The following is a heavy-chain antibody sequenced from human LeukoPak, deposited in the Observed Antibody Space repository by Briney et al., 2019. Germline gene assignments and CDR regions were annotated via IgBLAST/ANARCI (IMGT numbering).Heavy chain of an antibody. J-gene: IGHJ1*01. D-gene: IGHD6-19*01. CDR2: INPNSGNT. Sequence: ASVKVSCKASGYIFSDYDINWVRQATGQGLEWMAWINPNSGNTGIAQKLQGRVTMTTDTSTSTVYMELRSLRSDDTAVYYCARDSRSGWFAEYFQHWGQGTLVTVSS. CDR3: ARDSRSGWFAEYFQH. CDR1: GYIFSDYD. V-gene: IGHV1-8*02.